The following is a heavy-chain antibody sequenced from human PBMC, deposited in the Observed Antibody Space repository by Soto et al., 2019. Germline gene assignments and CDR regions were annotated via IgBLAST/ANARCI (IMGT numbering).Heavy chain of an antibody. CDR2: IYYSGST. CDR1: GGSISSSSYY. J-gene: IGHJ6*02. Sequence: PSETLSLTCTVSGGSISSSSYYWGWIRQPPGKGLEWIGSIYYSGSTYYNPSLKSRVTISVDTSKNQFSLKLSSVTAADTAVYYCARLADNSSGWVALYYYYGMDVWGQGTTVTVSS. D-gene: IGHD6-19*01. V-gene: IGHV4-39*01. CDR3: ARLADNSSGWVALYYYYGMDV.